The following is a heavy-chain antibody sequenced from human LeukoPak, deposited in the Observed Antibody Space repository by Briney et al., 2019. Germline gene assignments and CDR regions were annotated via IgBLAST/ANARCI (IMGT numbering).Heavy chain of an antibody. CDR1: GYTFTGYY. Sequence: ASVKVSCKASGYTFTGYYMHWVRQAPGQGLEWMGWINPNSGGTNYAHKFQGWVTMTRDTSISTAYMELSRLRSDDTAVYYCAREMGYGYCSGGSCYSESAFDIWGQGTMVTVSS. D-gene: IGHD2-15*01. CDR2: INPNSGGT. V-gene: IGHV1-2*04. J-gene: IGHJ3*02. CDR3: AREMGYGYCSGGSCYSESAFDI.